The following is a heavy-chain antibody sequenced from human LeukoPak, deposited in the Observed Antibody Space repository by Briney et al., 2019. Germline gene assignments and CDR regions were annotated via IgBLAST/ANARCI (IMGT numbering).Heavy chain of an antibody. CDR1: GFSFDDYG. J-gene: IGHJ4*02. CDR2: INSDGSDI. D-gene: IGHD6-13*01. V-gene: IGHV3-20*04. CDR3: ARAPSGIAAAGGVDY. Sequence: GGSLRLSCEASGFSFDDYGMSWVRQAPGKGLEWVSHINSDGSDINYADSVKGRFTISRDNAKNTLYLQMNSLRAEDTALYYCARAPSGIAAAGGVDYWGQGTLVTVSS.